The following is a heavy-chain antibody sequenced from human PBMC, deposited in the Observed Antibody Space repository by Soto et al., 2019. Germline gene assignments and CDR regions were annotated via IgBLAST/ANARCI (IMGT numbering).Heavy chain of an antibody. V-gene: IGHV4-30-4*01. D-gene: IGHD4-17*01. CDR1: GGSISSGDYY. CDR3: ASSNVDYGGNSRPIY. CDR2: IYYSGST. J-gene: IGHJ4*02. Sequence: QVQLQESGPGLVKPSQTLSLTCTVSGGSISSGDYYWSWIRQPPGKGLEWIGYIYYSGSTYYNPSLKTRVTVSVDTSKNQFSLKLSSVTAADTAVYYCASSNVDYGGNSRPIYWGQGTLVTVSS.